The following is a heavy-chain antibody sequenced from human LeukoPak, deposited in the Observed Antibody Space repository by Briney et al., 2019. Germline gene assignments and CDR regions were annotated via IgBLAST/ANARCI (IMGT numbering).Heavy chain of an antibody. D-gene: IGHD2-15*01. Sequence: ASVKVSCKVSGYTLTELSMHWVRQAPGKGLEWMGGFDPEDGETIYAQKFQGRVTMTEDTSTDTAYMELSSLRSGDTAVYYCATRDCSGGSCQGEWWFDPWGQGTLVTVSS. CDR3: ATRDCSGGSCQGEWWFDP. J-gene: IGHJ5*02. CDR2: FDPEDGET. CDR1: GYTLTELS. V-gene: IGHV1-24*01.